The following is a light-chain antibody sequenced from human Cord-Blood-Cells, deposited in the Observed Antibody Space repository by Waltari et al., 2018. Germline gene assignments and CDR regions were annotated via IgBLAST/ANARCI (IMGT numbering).Light chain of an antibody. CDR1: SSAVGGYHY. V-gene: IGLV2-11*01. CDR2: DVS. J-gene: IGLJ1*01. CDR3: CSYAGSYTFV. Sequence: QSALTQPRSVSGSPGQSVTISCTGTSSAVGGYHYVSWYQQHPGKAPKLMIYDVSKRPSGVPDRFSGSKSGNTASLTISGLQAEDEADYYCCSYAGSYTFVFGTGTKVTVL.